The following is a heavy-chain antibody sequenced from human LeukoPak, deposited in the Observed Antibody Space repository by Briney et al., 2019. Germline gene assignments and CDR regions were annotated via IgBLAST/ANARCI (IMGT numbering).Heavy chain of an antibody. V-gene: IGHV3-7*01. D-gene: IGHD3/OR15-3a*01. CDR1: GGSISSSSYY. Sequence: ETLSLTCTVSGGSISSSSYYWGWIRQPPGKGLEWVANIKEDGSEKYYVDSVKGRFTISRDNAKKSLYLQMNSLRAEDTAVYHCVTGLGRSVTYWGQGALVTVSS. J-gene: IGHJ4*02. CDR2: IKEDGSEK. CDR3: VTGLGRSVTY.